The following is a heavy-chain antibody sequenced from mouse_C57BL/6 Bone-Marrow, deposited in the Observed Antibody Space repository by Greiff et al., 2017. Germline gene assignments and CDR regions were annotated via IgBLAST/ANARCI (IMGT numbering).Heavy chain of an antibody. Sequence: EVQGVESGGGLVKPGGSLKLSCAASGFTFSDYGMHWVRQAPEKGLEWVAYISSGSSTVYYAVTVKGRFTISRDNAKNTLFLQMTSLRSEATATYSVASGYYDYGAAWFAYWGQGTLVTVSA. V-gene: IGHV5-17*01. CDR1: GFTFSDYG. J-gene: IGHJ3*01. D-gene: IGHD2-4*01. CDR2: ISSGSSTV. CDR3: ASGYYDYGAAWFAY.